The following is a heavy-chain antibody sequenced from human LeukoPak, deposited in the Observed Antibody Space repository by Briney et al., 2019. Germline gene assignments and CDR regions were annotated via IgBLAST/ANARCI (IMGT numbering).Heavy chain of an antibody. Sequence: PGGSLRLSCAASGFIFTDYSMNWVRQAPGKGLEWVSSISSSSSYIYYADSVKGRFTISRDNAKNSLYLQMNSQRAEDTAVYYCARGSVEWELLTPNFDYWGQGTLVTVSS. V-gene: IGHV3-21*01. D-gene: IGHD1-26*01. J-gene: IGHJ4*02. CDR2: ISSSSSYI. CDR3: ARGSVEWELLTPNFDY. CDR1: GFIFTDYS.